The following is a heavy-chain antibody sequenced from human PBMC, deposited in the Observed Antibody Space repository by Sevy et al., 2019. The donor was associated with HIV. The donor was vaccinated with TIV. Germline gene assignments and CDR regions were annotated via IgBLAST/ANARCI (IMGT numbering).Heavy chain of an antibody. CDR3: VRAAQASPRGGTSHWSSFDF. J-gene: IGHJ4*02. CDR1: GFIFSDYY. D-gene: IGHD1-26*01. CDR2: IRSSGHNE. Sequence: GGSLRLSCAASGFIFSDYYMSWIRQSPGEGLEWISYIRSSGHNEFYSDSVKGRFTIFRDNAKKSLYLQMNNLRDEDTGVYYGVRAAQASPRGGTSHWSSFDFWGQGTLVTVSS. V-gene: IGHV3-11*01.